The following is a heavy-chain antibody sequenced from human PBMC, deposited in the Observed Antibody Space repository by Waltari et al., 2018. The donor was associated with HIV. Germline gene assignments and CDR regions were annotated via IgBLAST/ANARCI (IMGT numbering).Heavy chain of an antibody. V-gene: IGHV3-48*01. Sequence: QLVESGGGFVQPGMSLRLSCVASGFGIGAYNMNWVRQAPGKGLEWVAYITPDGDTLYYADSVKGRFTISRDNAENSVYLQMTSLRAEDAAVYYCARFSFDSSSYLDSWGQGSLVTVSS. CDR1: GFGIGAYN. D-gene: IGHD3-9*01. J-gene: IGHJ4*02. CDR3: ARFSFDSSSYLDS. CDR2: ITPDGDTL.